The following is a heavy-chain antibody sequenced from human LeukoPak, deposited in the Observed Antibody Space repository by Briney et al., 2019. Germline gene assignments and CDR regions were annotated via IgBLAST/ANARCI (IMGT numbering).Heavy chain of an antibody. Sequence: GGSLRLSCAASGFTFSSYDMSWVRQAPGKGLECVSAISGSGGSTYYADSVKGRFTISRDNSKNTLYLQMNSLRVEDTAFYYCARGEAVAGTDHWGQGVLVTVSS. CDR3: ARGEAVAGTDH. D-gene: IGHD6-19*01. V-gene: IGHV3-23*01. CDR1: GFTFSSYD. CDR2: ISGSGGST. J-gene: IGHJ4*02.